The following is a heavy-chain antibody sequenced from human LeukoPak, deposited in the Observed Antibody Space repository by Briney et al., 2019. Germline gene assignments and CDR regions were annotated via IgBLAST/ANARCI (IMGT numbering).Heavy chain of an antibody. J-gene: IGHJ5*02. CDR2: ITWRGGST. V-gene: IGHV3-20*04. CDR1: GYKFDDYG. D-gene: IGHD2-15*01. Sequence: GGSLRLSCAAPGYKFDDYGMSWVRQVPGKGLEWVSGITWRGGSTAYADSVKGRFTISRDNTKDSLYLQMNSLRVEDTAFYYCAGGGYCSGGTCYTIDAWGQGILVTVSS. CDR3: AGGGYCSGGTCYTIDA.